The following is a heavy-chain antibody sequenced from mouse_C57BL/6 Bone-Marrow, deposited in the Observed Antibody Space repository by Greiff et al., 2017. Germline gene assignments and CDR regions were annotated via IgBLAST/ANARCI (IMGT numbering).Heavy chain of an antibody. CDR3: TTTPGGDY. CDR2: IDPGDGDT. Sequence: VQLQQSGAELVRPGASVKLSCTASGFNIKDYYMNWVKQRPEQGLEWIGRIDPGDGDTDYAPEFQGKATMAADTSSNTAYLEHSSLRSENTAVSYCTTTPGGDYWGQGTTLTVSA. J-gene: IGHJ2*01. CDR1: GFNIKDYY. V-gene: IGHV14-1*01.